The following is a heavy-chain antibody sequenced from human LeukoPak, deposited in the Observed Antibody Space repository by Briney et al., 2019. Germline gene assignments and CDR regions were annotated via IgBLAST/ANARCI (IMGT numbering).Heavy chain of an antibody. CDR2: IWYDGSNK. D-gene: IGHD3-10*01. CDR3: AKDSYYGSGSYPPGY. J-gene: IGHJ4*02. Sequence: GGSLRLSCAASGFTFSSYGMHWVRQAPGKGLEWVAVIWYDGSNKYYADSVKGRFTISRDNSKNTLYLQMNSLRAEDTAVYYCAKDSYYGSGSYPPGYWGQGTLVTVSS. CDR1: GFTFSSYG. V-gene: IGHV3-30*02.